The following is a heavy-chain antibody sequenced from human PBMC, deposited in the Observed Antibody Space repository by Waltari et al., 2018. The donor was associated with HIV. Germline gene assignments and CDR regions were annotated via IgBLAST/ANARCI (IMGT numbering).Heavy chain of an antibody. CDR3: ARDQYYDSSGPRGGFDP. J-gene: IGHJ5*02. D-gene: IGHD3-22*01. V-gene: IGHV1-2*02. CDR2: INPNSGGT. CDR1: GYTFTGYY. Sequence: QVQLVQSGAEVKKPGASVKVSCKASGYTFTGYYIHWVRQAPGQGLEWMGWINPNSGGTNYAQKFQGRVTMTRDTSISTAYMELSRLRSDDTAVYYCARDQYYDSSGPRGGFDPWGQGTLVTVSS.